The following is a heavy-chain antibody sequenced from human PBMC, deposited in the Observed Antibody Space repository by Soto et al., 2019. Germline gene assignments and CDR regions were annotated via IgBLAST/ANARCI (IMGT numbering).Heavy chain of an antibody. Sequence: PGGSLRLSCAASGFTFTRFSMNWVRQAPGKGLEWVSSISSTTNYIYYGDSMKGRFAISRDNAKNSLYLEMNSLRAEDTAAYYCARESEDLTSNFGYWGQGTLVTVSS. J-gene: IGHJ4*02. CDR2: ISSTTNYI. V-gene: IGHV3-21*06. CDR3: ARESEDLTSNFGY. CDR1: GFTFTRFS.